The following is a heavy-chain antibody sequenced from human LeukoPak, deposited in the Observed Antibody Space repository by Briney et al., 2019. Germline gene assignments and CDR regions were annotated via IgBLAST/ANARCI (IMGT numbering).Heavy chain of an antibody. CDR1: GFTFSSYA. D-gene: IGHD3-10*01. CDR3: AKVINYYGSGSYSNYYFDY. J-gene: IGHJ4*02. Sequence: GWSLRLSCAASGFTFSSYAMSWVRQAPGKGLEWVSAISGSGGSTYYADSVKGRFTISRDNSKNTLYLQMNSLRAEDTAVYYCAKVINYYGSGSYSNYYFDYWGQGTLVTVSS. V-gene: IGHV3-23*01. CDR2: ISGSGGST.